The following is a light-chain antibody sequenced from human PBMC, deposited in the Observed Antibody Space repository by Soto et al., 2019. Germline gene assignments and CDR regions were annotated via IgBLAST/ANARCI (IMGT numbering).Light chain of an antibody. Sequence: VLTPYPGTRSLSRGEVDTLSCRASQSVSSSYVAWYQQKPGQAPRLLIYGASSRATGIPDRFSGSGSGAVFIFSISRLEPEDFAEDYCQQYGRTFGQGTKVDIK. J-gene: IGKJ1*01. CDR2: GAS. CDR1: QSVSSSY. V-gene: IGKV3-20*01. CDR3: QQYGRT.